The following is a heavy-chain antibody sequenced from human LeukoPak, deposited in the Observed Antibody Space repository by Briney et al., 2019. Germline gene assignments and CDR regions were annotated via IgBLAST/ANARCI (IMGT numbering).Heavy chain of an antibody. V-gene: IGHV4-39*01. J-gene: IGHJ4*02. Sequence: SETLSLTCTVSGGSISSSSYYWGWIRQPPGKGLEWIGSIYYVGSTYYNPSLKSRVTISADTSKNQFSLKVTSVTAADTAVYYCVRGLATAGTDYWAQGTLVTVSS. D-gene: IGHD6-13*01. CDR1: GGSISSSSYY. CDR2: IYYVGST. CDR3: VRGLATAGTDY.